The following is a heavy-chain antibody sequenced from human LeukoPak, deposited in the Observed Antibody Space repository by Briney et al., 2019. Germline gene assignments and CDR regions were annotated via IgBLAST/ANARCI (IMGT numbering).Heavy chain of an antibody. CDR2: ISSSSSYI. CDR3: ASSDYGFWSGYYGYFDY. D-gene: IGHD3-3*01. Sequence: GGSLRLSCAASGFTFSSYIMNWVRQAPGKGLEWVSSISSSSSYIYYADSVKGRFTISRDNAKNSLYLQMNSLRAEDTAVYYCASSDYGFWSGYYGYFDYWGQGTLVTVSS. J-gene: IGHJ4*02. V-gene: IGHV3-21*01. CDR1: GFTFSSYI.